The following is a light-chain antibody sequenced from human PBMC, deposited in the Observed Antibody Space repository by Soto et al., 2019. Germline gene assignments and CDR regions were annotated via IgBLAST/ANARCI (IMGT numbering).Light chain of an antibody. CDR3: QQYNNWPRT. Sequence: EIVMTQSPGTLSVSPGERATLSCRASQSVSSNLAWYQQKPGQAPRLLIYGPSTRATGIPARFSGSGSGTEFTLTITSLQSEDFAVYYCQQYNNWPRTFGQGTEVEIK. CDR1: QSVSSN. J-gene: IGKJ1*01. V-gene: IGKV3-15*01. CDR2: GPS.